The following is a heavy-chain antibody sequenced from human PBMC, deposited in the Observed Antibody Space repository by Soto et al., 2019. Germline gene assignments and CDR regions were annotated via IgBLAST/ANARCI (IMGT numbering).Heavy chain of an antibody. CDR3: ARVDVVATWGAPLDY. CDR1: GYTFASYD. V-gene: IGHV1-18*04. Sequence: ASVKVSCNASGYTFASYDVTWVRQAPGQGPEWMGWITTYNGHTKSALKFQGRLTMTTDTTTSAAYMELRSLKSDDTAVYYCARVDVVATWGAPLDYWGQGTLVTVSS. J-gene: IGHJ4*02. CDR2: ITTYNGHT. D-gene: IGHD2-15*01.